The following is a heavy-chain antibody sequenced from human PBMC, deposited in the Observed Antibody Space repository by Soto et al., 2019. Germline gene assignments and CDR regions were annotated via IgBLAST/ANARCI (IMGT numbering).Heavy chain of an antibody. V-gene: IGHV3-9*01. CDR1: GFTFDDYA. CDR3: AKDIGGATRGYFDY. CDR2: ISWNSGSI. J-gene: IGHJ4*02. Sequence: SLRLSCAASGFTFDDYAMHWFRQAPVNGLEWVSCISWNSGSIGYADSVKGRFTISRDNAKNSLYLQMNSLRAEDTALYYCAKDIGGATRGYFDYWGQGTLVTVSS. D-gene: IGHD1-26*01.